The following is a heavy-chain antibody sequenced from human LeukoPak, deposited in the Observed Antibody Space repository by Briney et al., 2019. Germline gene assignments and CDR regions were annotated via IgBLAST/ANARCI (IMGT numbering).Heavy chain of an antibody. Sequence: PGGSLRLSCAASGFTFSNYAMSWVRQAPGKGLEWVSGISGSSGSTYNADSVKGRFTISRDNSKNTLYLQVNSLGAEDTAVYYCARASVAGWYYFDYWGQGTLVTVSS. D-gene: IGHD6-19*01. CDR1: GFTFSNYA. J-gene: IGHJ4*02. CDR2: ISGSSGST. V-gene: IGHV3-23*01. CDR3: ARASVAGWYYFDY.